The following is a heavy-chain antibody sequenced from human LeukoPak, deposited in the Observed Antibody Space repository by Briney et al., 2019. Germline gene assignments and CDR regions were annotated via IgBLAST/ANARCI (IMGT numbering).Heavy chain of an antibody. D-gene: IGHD6-13*01. CDR3: AWRLAAAVSTGDY. Sequence: PGGSLRLSCAASGFTFSSYSMNWVRQAPGKGLEWVSSISSSSSYIYYADSVKGRFTISRDNAKNSLYLQMNSLRAEDTAVYYCAWRLAAAVSTGDYWGQGTLVTVSS. V-gene: IGHV3-21*01. CDR2: ISSSSSYI. J-gene: IGHJ4*02. CDR1: GFTFSSYS.